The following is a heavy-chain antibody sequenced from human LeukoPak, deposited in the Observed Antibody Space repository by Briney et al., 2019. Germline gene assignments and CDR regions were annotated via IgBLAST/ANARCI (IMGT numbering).Heavy chain of an antibody. Sequence: SETLSLTCTVSGGSISSLYWSWIRQPPGKGLEWIGYIYYSGSTDYNPSLMSRVTISVDTSKHQFSLKLSSVSAADTAVYYCAGVGRLAMGTATAFDIWGQGTMVTVSS. D-gene: IGHD1-26*01. CDR1: GGSISSLY. CDR3: AGVGRLAMGTATAFDI. CDR2: IYYSGST. J-gene: IGHJ3*02. V-gene: IGHV4-59*11.